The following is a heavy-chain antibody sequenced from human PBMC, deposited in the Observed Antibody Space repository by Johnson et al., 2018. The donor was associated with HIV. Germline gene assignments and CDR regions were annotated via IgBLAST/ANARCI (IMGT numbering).Heavy chain of an antibody. CDR3: ARDRSKGGAFDV. CDR1: GFTVTTKY. V-gene: IGHV3-13*01. CDR2: IGTAGDT. D-gene: IGHD2/OR15-2a*01. J-gene: IGHJ3*01. Sequence: VQLVESGGGLVQPGGSLRLSCAASGFTVTTKYMSWVRQAPGKGLEWVSVIGTAGDTYYPGSVKGRFTISRENAKNSLYLQMNSLRAGDTAVYYCARDRSKGGAFDVWGQGTMVTVSS.